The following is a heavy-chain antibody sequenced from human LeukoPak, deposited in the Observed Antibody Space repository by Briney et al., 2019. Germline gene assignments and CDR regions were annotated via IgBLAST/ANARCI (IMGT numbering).Heavy chain of an antibody. V-gene: IGHV4-59*08. CDR3: ARLRVQNYGGNWGFDY. Sequence: SETLSLTCTVSGGSIRSYYWSWIRQPPGKGLEWIGYIYYSGSTNYNPSLKSRVTISVDTSKNQFSLKLSSVTAADTAVYYCARLRVQNYGGNWGFDYWGQGTLVTVSS. D-gene: IGHD4-23*01. CDR2: IYYSGST. J-gene: IGHJ4*02. CDR1: GGSIRSYY.